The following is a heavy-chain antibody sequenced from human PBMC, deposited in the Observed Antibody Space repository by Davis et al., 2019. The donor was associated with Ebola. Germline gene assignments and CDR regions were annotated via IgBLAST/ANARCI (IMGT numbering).Heavy chain of an antibody. CDR1: GFTFADEA. J-gene: IGHJ2*01. CDR2: ITWNSDGI. CDR3: AKRQSGWYFDL. V-gene: IGHV3-9*01. Sequence: GGSLRLSCAASGFTFADEAMHWVRQAPGKGLEWVSGITWNSDGIAYADSVKGRFTISRDNAKNSLYLQMNSLRAEDTALYYCAKRQSGWYFDLWGRGTQVTVSS. D-gene: IGHD3-3*01.